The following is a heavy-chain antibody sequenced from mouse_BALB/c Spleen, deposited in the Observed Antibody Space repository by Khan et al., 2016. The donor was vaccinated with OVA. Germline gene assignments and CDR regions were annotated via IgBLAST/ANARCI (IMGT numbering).Heavy chain of an antibody. Sequence: EVQLQESGPGLVKPSQSLSLTCTVTGYSITSEYAWNWIRQFPGNKLEWMGYKNYSGNTRSNPSLKSRTSITRDTSKNQFFLQLNSVTTEDTATYYCARKDYYDCDPFPYWGQGTLVTVSA. J-gene: IGHJ3*01. D-gene: IGHD2-4*01. V-gene: IGHV3-2*02. CDR3: ARKDYYDCDPFPY. CDR1: GYSITSEYA. CDR2: KNYSGNT.